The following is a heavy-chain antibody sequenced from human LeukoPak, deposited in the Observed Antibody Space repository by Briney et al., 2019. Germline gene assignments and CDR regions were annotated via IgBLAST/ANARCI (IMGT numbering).Heavy chain of an antibody. CDR3: ARGGGDADY. CDR1: GGSFSGYY. V-gene: IGHV4-34*01. CDR2: INHSGST. Sequence: SETLSLTCAVYGGSFSGYYWNWIRQPPGKGLEWIGEINHSGSTNYNPSLKSRVTISADTSVNQFSLKLSSVTAADTAVYYCARGGGDADYWGQGTLVTVSS. J-gene: IGHJ4*02. D-gene: IGHD2-21*02.